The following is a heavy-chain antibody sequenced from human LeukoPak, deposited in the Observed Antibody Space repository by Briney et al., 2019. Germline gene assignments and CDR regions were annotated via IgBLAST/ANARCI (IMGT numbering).Heavy chain of an antibody. D-gene: IGHD6-13*01. Sequence: SGTLPLTCAVSGDSIITSHWWSWVRQPPGKGLEWIGEIYNPSLKSRVSISVDTSRNQFSLTLSSVTAADTAVYYCARAIASLVYSSSWSFDYWGQGTLLTVSS. CDR2: IY. CDR1: GDSIITSHW. J-gene: IGHJ4*02. CDR3: ARAIASLVYSSSWSFDY. V-gene: IGHV4-4*02.